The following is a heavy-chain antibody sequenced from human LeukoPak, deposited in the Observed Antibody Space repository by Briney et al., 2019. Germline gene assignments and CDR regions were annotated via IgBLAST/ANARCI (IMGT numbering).Heavy chain of an antibody. V-gene: IGHV3-21*01. D-gene: IGHD5-18*01. CDR1: GFTFSGSA. CDR2: ISSSSSYI. J-gene: IGHJ2*01. CDR3: AKGGLQTRNWYFAL. Sequence: PGGSLRLSCAASGFTFSGSAMHWVRQASGKGLEWVSSISSSSSYIYYTDSVKGRFTISRDNAKNSLYLQMNSLRAEDTAVYYCAKGGLQTRNWYFALWGRGTLVTVSS.